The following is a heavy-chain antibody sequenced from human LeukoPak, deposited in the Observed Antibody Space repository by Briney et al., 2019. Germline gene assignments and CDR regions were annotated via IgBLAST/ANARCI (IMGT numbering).Heavy chain of an antibody. CDR3: AKDREGTIADYFDY. CDR2: ISGDGGST. D-gene: IGHD1-7*01. Sequence: PGGSLRLSCAASGFTFDDYAMHWVRQAPGKGLEWVSLISGDGGSTYYADSVKGRFTISRDNSKNTLYLQMNSLRGEDTAVYYCAKDREGTIADYFDYWGQGTLVTVSS. J-gene: IGHJ4*02. V-gene: IGHV3-43*02. CDR1: GFTFDDYA.